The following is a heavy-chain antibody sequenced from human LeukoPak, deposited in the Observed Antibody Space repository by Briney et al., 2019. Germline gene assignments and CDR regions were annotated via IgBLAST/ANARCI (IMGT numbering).Heavy chain of an antibody. CDR2: TYYRSKWYY. V-gene: IGHV6-1*01. J-gene: IGHJ3*02. D-gene: IGHD5-12*01. CDR1: GDSVSSNNAA. CDR3: AREDRLSFDI. Sequence: SQTLSLTCAISGDSVSSNNAAWHWIRQSPSRGLEWLGRTYYRSKWYYDYAVSLRGRLTINPDTSKNHFSLQLNSVAHADTAVYFCAREDRLSFDIWGQGTMVTVSS.